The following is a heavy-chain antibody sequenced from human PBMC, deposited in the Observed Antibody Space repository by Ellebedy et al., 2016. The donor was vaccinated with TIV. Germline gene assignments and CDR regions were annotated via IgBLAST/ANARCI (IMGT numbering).Heavy chain of an antibody. D-gene: IGHD6-19*01. CDR1: GFTVSSNY. CDR2: IYSGGST. J-gene: IGHJ4*02. CDR3: ARDRGGWPDY. Sequence: GGSLRLSCPASGFTVSSNYMSWVRQAPGKGLEWVSVIYSGGSTYYADSVKGRFTISRDNSKNTLYLQMNSLRAEDTAVYYCARDRGGWPDYWGQGTLVTVSS. V-gene: IGHV3-53*01.